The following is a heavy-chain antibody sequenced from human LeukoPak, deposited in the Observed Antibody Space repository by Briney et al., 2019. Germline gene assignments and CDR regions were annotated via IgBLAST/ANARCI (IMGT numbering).Heavy chain of an antibody. CDR3: AKDLLGPDPLFDY. D-gene: IGHD1-26*01. J-gene: IGHJ4*02. CDR2: IDRDGRVQ. Sequence: GGSLRLSCTASGFTTHYWLNWVRQSPGKGLEWVANIDRDGRVQHYVDSVEGRFTISRDSAKNTLYLQMNSLRAEDTAVYYCAKDLLGPDPLFDYWGQGTLVTVSS. CDR1: GFTTHYW. V-gene: IGHV3-7*03.